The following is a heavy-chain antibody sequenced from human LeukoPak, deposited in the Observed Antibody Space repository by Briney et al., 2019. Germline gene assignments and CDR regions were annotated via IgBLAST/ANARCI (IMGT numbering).Heavy chain of an antibody. V-gene: IGHV4-39*07. Sequence: PSETLSLTCTVSGGSISSSPYYWGWIRQPSGKGLEWIGSIYYSGTTHYNPSLESRVTISVDTSKNQCSLKLASVTAADTAIYYCAKGAGGFSYYNWFDPWGQGTLVTVSS. J-gene: IGHJ5*02. CDR3: AKGAGGFSYYNWFDP. CDR2: IYYSGTT. D-gene: IGHD5-18*01. CDR1: GGSISSSPYY.